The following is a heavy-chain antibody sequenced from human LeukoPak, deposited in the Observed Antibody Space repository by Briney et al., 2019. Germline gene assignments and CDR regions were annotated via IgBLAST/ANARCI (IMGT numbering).Heavy chain of an antibody. Sequence: SETLSLTCTVSGGSISSYYWSWIRQPPGKGLEWIGYIYYSGSTNYNPSLKSRVTISVDTSKNQFSLKLSSVTAADTAVYYCARDRGWVPDYWGQGTLVTVSS. CDR3: ARDRGWVPDY. D-gene: IGHD3-10*01. V-gene: IGHV4-59*01. J-gene: IGHJ4*02. CDR2: IYYSGST. CDR1: GGSISSYY.